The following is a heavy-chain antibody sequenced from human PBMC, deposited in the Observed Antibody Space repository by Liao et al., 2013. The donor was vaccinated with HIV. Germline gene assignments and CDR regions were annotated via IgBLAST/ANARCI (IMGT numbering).Heavy chain of an antibody. V-gene: IGHV4-4*07. D-gene: IGHD3-22*01. Sequence: QVQLQESGPGLVKPSETLSLTCNVSGASIYSHYWNWIRQPAGKGLEWIGRIYSSGSANYNPSLKSRVTMSVDKSKNQFSLKLSSVTAADTAMYYCASEFLMYHYDSSGSGNDYWGQGTLVTVSS. CDR1: GASIYSHY. CDR3: ASEFLMYHYDSSGSGNDY. CDR2: IYSSGSA. J-gene: IGHJ4*02.